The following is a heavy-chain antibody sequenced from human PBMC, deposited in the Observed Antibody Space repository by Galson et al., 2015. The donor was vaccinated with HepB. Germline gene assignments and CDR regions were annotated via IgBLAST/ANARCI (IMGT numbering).Heavy chain of an antibody. V-gene: IGHV1-24*01. CDR2: FDPEDGET. CDR1: GYTLTELS. J-gene: IGHJ5*02. D-gene: IGHD2-15*01. Sequence: SVKVSCKVSGYTLTELSMHWVRQAPGKGLEWMGGFDPEDGETIYAQKFQGRVTMTEDTSTDTAYMELSSLRSEDTAVYYCATMGGIVVVVDWFDPWGQGTLVTVSS. CDR3: ATMGGIVVVVDWFDP.